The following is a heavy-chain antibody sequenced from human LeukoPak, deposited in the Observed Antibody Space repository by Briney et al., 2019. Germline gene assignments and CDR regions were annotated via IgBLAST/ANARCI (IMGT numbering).Heavy chain of an antibody. CDR2: MYYSGNT. CDR1: GGSIRGSNYY. Sequence: SETLSLTCTVSGGSIRGSNYYWGWIRQPPGKGLEWIGSMYYSGNTHYNPSLKSRVTISVDTSKNQFSLKLSSVTASDTAVYYCARARESMRTAGSFFDFWGQGILVTVSS. V-gene: IGHV4-39*02. J-gene: IGHJ4*02. D-gene: IGHD6-19*01. CDR3: ARARESMRTAGSFFDF.